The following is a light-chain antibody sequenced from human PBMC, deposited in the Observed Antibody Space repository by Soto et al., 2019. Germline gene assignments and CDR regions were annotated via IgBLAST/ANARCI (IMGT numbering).Light chain of an antibody. CDR1: SSNIGAGYD. V-gene: IGLV1-40*01. Sequence: QSVLTQPPSVSGAPRQRVTISFTGSSSNIGAGYDVHWYQQLPGTAPKLLIYGNSNRPSGVPDRFSGSKSGASASLAITGLQAEDEADYYCQSYDISLTTWVFGGGTKVTVL. J-gene: IGLJ3*02. CDR3: QSYDISLTTWV. CDR2: GNS.